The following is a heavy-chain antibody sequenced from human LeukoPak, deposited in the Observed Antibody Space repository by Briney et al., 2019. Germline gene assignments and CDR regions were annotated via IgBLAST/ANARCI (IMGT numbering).Heavy chain of an antibody. J-gene: IGHJ3*02. CDR1: GFTFSSHW. V-gene: IGHV3-74*01. D-gene: IGHD3-10*01. Sequence: GGSLRLSCAASGFTFSSHWMHWVRQDAGKGLVLVSRINSDGSSTGSADSVKGRFTISRDNAKNTLYLQMNSLRGEDTAVYYCARAYGSGTYGAFDIWGQGTEVTVSS. CDR3: ARAYGSGTYGAFDI. CDR2: INSDGSST.